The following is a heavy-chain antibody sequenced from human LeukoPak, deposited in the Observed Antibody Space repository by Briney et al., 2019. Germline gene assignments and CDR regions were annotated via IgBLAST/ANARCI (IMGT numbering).Heavy chain of an antibody. CDR2: IKQDGSEK. CDR3: TRDRKTYLGATTGFDC. J-gene: IGHJ4*02. V-gene: IGHV3-7*01. D-gene: IGHD1-26*01. CDR1: GFTFSSYE. Sequence: PGGSLRLSCAASGFTFSSYEMNWVRQAPGKGLEWVANIKQDGSEKYYVDSVKGRFTNSRDNAKNSLYLQMNSLRAEDTAVYYCTRDRKTYLGATTGFDCWGQGTLVTVSS.